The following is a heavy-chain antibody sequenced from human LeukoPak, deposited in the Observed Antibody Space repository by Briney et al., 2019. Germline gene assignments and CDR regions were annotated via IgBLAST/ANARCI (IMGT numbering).Heavy chain of an antibody. CDR1: GFTFDDYA. CDR2: ISWNSGSI. V-gene: IGHV3-9*01. CDR3: AKDRGEYYYGMDV. J-gene: IGHJ6*02. D-gene: IGHD3-10*01. Sequence: GGSLRLSCAASGFTFDDYAMHWVRQAPGKGLEWVSGISWNSGSIGYADSVKGRFTISRDNAKNSLYLQMNSLRAEDTALYYCAKDRGEYYYGMDVWGQGTTVTVSS.